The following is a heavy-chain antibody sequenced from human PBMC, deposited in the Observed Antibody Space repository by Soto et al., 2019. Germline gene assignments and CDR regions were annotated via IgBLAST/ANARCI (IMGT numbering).Heavy chain of an antibody. CDR1: GGSLSGYY. Sequence: QVQLQQWGAGLLKPSETLSLNCAVNGGSLSGYYWSWIRQPPGKGLEWIGEIKDGGRTNYSPSLKTRRTITAETSNDHCSLRLNAVTAADTGVYYCARGQEGVVATHWDQGSLVTVS. V-gene: IGHV4-34*01. J-gene: IGHJ4*02. CDR2: IKDGGRT. D-gene: IGHD5-12*01. CDR3: ARGQEGVVATH.